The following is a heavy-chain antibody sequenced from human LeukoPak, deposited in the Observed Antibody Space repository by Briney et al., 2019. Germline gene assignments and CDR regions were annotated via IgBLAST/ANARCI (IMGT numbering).Heavy chain of an antibody. D-gene: IGHD4/OR15-4a*01. J-gene: IGHJ4*02. CDR2: LYTRGST. CDR1: GGSLSTYY. CDR3: ARDRRMVPDY. Sequence: PSETLSLTCTVSGGSLSTYYWSWIRQPAGKGLEWIGRLYTRGSTNYNPSLKSRVTMSVDTSKNQFSLKLSSVTAADTAVYYCARDRRMVPDYWGQGTLVTVSS. V-gene: IGHV4-4*07.